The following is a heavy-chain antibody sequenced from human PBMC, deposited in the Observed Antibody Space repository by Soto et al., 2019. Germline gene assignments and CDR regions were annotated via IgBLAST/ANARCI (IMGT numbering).Heavy chain of an antibody. J-gene: IGHJ4*02. Sequence: SETLSLTCTVSGDSLSGYYWSWIRQIPGKGLEWIGYISHSGSTYFNPSLKSRVTISVDRSKNQFSLKLSSVTAADTAVYYCARGGLLPDYWGQGTLVTVSS. CDR2: ISHSGST. CDR3: ARGGLLPDY. D-gene: IGHD6-19*01. CDR1: GDSLSGYY. V-gene: IGHV4-30-2*01.